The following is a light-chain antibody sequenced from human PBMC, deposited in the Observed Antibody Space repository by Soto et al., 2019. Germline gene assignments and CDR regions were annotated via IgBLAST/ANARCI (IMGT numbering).Light chain of an antibody. CDR1: SSSIGSNY. CDR3: AAWDDSLSVWV. J-gene: IGLJ3*02. CDR2: SNN. V-gene: IGLV1-47*02. Sequence: QSVLTQPHSASGTPGQRVTISCSGSSSSIGSNYVFWYQQLPGTAPKLLVYSNNQRPSGVPDRFSGSKSGTSASLAISGLRSEDEADYYCAAWDDSLSVWVFAGGTKLTVL.